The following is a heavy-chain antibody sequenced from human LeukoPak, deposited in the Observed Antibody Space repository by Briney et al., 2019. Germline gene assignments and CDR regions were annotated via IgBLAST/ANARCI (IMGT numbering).Heavy chain of an antibody. Sequence: PGGSLRLSCAASGFTFNNYAMTWVRQAPGKELEWVSTINTGGGTYYAASVKGRFTLSRENSRNTLYLQMNSLRAEDTAVYYCARGTPGIAAAVDPWGQGTLVTVSS. V-gene: IGHV3-23*01. CDR2: INTGGGT. CDR3: ARGTPGIAAAVDP. J-gene: IGHJ5*02. CDR1: GFTFNNYA. D-gene: IGHD6-13*01.